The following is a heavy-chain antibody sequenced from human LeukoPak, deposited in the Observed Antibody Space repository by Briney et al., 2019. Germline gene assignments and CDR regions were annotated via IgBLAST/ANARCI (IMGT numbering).Heavy chain of an antibody. CDR3: AKSSHSFGNDALDI. J-gene: IGHJ3*02. D-gene: IGHD5-18*01. V-gene: IGHV3-23*01. CDR2: IRGGGGVQ. Sequence: GGSLRLSCAPSGFTFHDYAMHWVRQAPGKGLEYVSVIRGGGGVQYYAASVKGRFTISRDNSKNTLYLQMNSLRAEDTAVYYCAKSSHSFGNDALDIWGQGTMVTVSS. CDR1: GFTFHDYA.